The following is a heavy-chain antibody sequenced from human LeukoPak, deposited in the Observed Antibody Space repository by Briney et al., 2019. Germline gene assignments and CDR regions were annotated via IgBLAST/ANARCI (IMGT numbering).Heavy chain of an antibody. D-gene: IGHD3-10*01. CDR2: FVPEDGET. CDR1: GDTLTELS. Sequence: GASVKVSCKLSGDTLTELSMHWVRQSPGKGLEWMGGFVPEDGETIYAQKFQGRVTMTEDTSTDTAYMELSSLRSDDTVVYFCATLPRGHLFDSWGQGTLVTVSS. V-gene: IGHV1-24*01. CDR3: ATLPRGHLFDS. J-gene: IGHJ4*02.